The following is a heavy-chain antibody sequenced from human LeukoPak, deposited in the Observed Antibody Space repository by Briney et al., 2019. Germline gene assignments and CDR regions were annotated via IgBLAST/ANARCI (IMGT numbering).Heavy chain of an antibody. CDR1: GFTFSTYD. Sequence: PGGSLRLSCAASGFTFSTYDMSWVRQAPGKGLKWVSSISGSGSSTYYADSVKGRFTISRDNSKNTLYLQMNSLRAEDTAVYYCALTREYSYGYYDYWGQGTLVTVSS. J-gene: IGHJ4*02. CDR2: ISGSGSST. V-gene: IGHV3-23*01. CDR3: ALTREYSYGYYDY. D-gene: IGHD5-18*01.